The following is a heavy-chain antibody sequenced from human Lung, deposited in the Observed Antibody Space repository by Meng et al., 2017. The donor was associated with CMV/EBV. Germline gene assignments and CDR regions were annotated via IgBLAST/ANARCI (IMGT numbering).Heavy chain of an antibody. J-gene: IGHJ6*02. Sequence: GGSXRLXCAASGFTFSSYSMNWVRQAPGKGLEWVSSISSSGTYIYYADSVKGRFTISRDTAQNSLYLQMNSLRAEDTAVYYCARDVSPRSSAYFAIYYFYALDVXGQGTTVTVSS. CDR1: GFTFSSYS. V-gene: IGHV3-21*01. CDR2: ISSSGTYI. D-gene: IGHD2-21*01. CDR3: ARDVSPRSSAYFAIYYFYALDV.